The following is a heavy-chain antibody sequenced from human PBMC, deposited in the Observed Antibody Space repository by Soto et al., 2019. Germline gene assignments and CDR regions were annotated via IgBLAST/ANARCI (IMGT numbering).Heavy chain of an antibody. V-gene: IGHV3-9*01. D-gene: IGHD3-16*01. CDR1: GFTFDDYV. J-gene: IGHJ4*02. CDR3: ARGLSAVSSYLDY. Sequence: EVQLVESGGGLVQPGRSLRLSCVASGFTFDDYVMHWVRQVPGKGLEWVSGISWNSGNIDYADSVKGRFTISRDNAMNSLYLQMNSLRPEDTALYYCARGLSAVSSYLDYWGQGTLVTVSS. CDR2: ISWNSGNI.